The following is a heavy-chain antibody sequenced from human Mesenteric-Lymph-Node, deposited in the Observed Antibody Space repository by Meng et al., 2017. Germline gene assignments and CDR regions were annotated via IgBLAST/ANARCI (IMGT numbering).Heavy chain of an antibody. J-gene: IGHJ4*02. CDR1: GFTFSTYG. D-gene: IGHD3-22*01. Sequence: GESLKISCSASGFTFSTYGMSWVRQAPGKGLEWVSIITGSGDSDRAYYADSVKGRFSISRDNSKNTLYLQMNSLRAEDTAVYYCAKDLDMIVVVTPYFDYWGQGTLVTVSS. CDR3: AKDLDMIVVVTPYFDY. CDR2: ITGSGDSDRA. V-gene: IGHV3-23*01.